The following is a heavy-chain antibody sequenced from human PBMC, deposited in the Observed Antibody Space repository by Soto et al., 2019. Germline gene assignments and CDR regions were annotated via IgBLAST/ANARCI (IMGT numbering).Heavy chain of an antibody. D-gene: IGHD3-22*01. CDR1: GFTFSNAW. J-gene: IGHJ4*02. Sequence: PGGSLRLSCAGSGFTFSNAWIHWVRRAPGKGLEWVGRIKSKTDGGTTDHAAPVKGRFTISRDDSKNTVYLQMNSLKSEDSAVYYCIYYYDSSTYFHVDYWGQGTLVTVSS. CDR2: IKSKTDGGTT. V-gene: IGHV3-15*01. CDR3: IYYYDSSTYFHVDY.